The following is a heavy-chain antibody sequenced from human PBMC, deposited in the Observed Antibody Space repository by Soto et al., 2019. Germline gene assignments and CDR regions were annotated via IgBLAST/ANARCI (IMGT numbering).Heavy chain of an antibody. CDR1: GYTFTSYA. Sequence: ASVKVSCKASGYTFTSYAMHWVRQAPGQRLEWMGWINAGNGNTKYSQKFQGRVTVTRDTSASTAYMELSSLRSEDTAVYYCARVGSSALFDYWGQGTLVTVSS. V-gene: IGHV1-3*01. D-gene: IGHD6-6*01. CDR3: ARVGSSALFDY. J-gene: IGHJ4*02. CDR2: INAGNGNT.